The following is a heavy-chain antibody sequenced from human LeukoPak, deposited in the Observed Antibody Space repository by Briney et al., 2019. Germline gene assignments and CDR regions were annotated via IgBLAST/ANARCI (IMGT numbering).Heavy chain of an antibody. V-gene: IGHV3-53*01. CDR2: IYSGGST. CDR3: AKDGAYYYDSSGYAFDI. D-gene: IGHD3-22*01. Sequence: PRGSLRLSCAASGFTVTSNYMSWVRQAPGGGLGWVSVIYSGGSTYYADSVKGRFTIPRANSKTTPYLQMNRVRAEDTAVYYCAKDGAYYYDSSGYAFDIWGQGTMVTVSS. CDR1: GFTVTSNY. J-gene: IGHJ3*02.